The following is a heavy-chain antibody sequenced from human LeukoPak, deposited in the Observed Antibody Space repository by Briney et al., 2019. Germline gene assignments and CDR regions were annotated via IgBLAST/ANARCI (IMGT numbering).Heavy chain of an antibody. CDR3: ARGGVWFGEPFDY. D-gene: IGHD3-10*01. V-gene: IGHV4-59*10. J-gene: IGHJ4*02. Sequence: PSETLSLTCAVYGGSFSGYYWSWIRQPAGKGLEWIGRIYTSGSSNCNPSLKSRVTMSVDTSKNQFSLKLTSVTAADTAVYYCARGGVWFGEPFDYWGQGTLVTVSS. CDR2: IYTSGSS. CDR1: GGSFSGYY.